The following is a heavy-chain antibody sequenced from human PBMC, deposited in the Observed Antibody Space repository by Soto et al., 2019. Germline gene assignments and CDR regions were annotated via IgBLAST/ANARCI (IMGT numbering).Heavy chain of an antibody. Sequence: QVHLVESGGGVVQPGRSLRLSCAASGFTFRTYGMHWVRQAPGKGLEWLAVISHDGRDQYYADAVKGRLSISRDNSKNTMYLQVNSLRAEDTAIYYCAKGGRDENGGTSQNWGQGTLVTVSS. CDR3: AKGGRDENGGTSQN. V-gene: IGHV3-30*18. CDR1: GFTFRTYG. CDR2: ISHDGRDQ. J-gene: IGHJ1*01. D-gene: IGHD2-15*01.